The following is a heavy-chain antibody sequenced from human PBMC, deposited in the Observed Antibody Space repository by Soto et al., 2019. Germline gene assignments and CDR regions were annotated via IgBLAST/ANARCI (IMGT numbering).Heavy chain of an antibody. CDR1: GFTFTSSA. CDR3: ARGPGWEPGLSTFYAMGV. V-gene: IGHV1-58*02. Sequence: XVKVSCKASGFTFTSSAMQWVRQARGQRLEWRGWIVVGSGNTNYAQKFQERVTITRDMSTSTAYMELSSLRVDDTAVYFCARGPGWEPGLSTFYAMGVWDQGTTVTVS. CDR2: IVVGSGNT. J-gene: IGHJ6*02. D-gene: IGHD1-26*01.